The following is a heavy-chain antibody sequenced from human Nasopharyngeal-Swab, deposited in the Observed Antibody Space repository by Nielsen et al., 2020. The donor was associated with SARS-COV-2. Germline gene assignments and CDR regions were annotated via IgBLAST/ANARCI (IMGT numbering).Heavy chain of an antibody. CDR3: ARMHCGGDCYSRGEDAFDL. J-gene: IGHJ3*01. CDR2: IIPIFGTS. CDR1: GGTYSIYA. V-gene: IGHV1-69*13. Sequence: SVKVSCKASGGTYSIYAISWVRQAPGHGREWMGGIIPIFGTSNYAQKFQGRVTITADEFTSTAYMELSSLRSVDTAVYYCARMHCGGDCYSRGEDAFDLWGQGTLVTVSS. D-gene: IGHD2-21*02.